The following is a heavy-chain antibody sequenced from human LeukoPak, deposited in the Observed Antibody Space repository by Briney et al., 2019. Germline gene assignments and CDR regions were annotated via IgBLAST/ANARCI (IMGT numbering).Heavy chain of an antibody. CDR1: GGSISSGGYY. CDR3: ARCGDYVSGSYRTFDY. D-gene: IGHD3-16*02. CDR2: IYYSGST. J-gene: IGHJ4*02. V-gene: IGHV4-31*03. Sequence: SETLSLTCTVSGGSISSGGYYWSWIRQHPGKGLEWIGYIYYSGSTYYNPSLKSRVTISVDTSKNQFSLKLSSVTAADTAVYYCARCGDYVSGSYRTFDYWGQGTLVTVSS.